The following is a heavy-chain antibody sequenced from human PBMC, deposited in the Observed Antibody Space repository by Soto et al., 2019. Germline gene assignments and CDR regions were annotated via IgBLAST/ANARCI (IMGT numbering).Heavy chain of an antibody. CDR2: INHSGST. Sequence: QVQLQQWGAGLLKPSETLSLTCAVYGGSFSGYYWSWIRQPPGKGLEWIGEINHSGSTNYNPSLKSRVTISVDTSKNQLSLKLSSVTAADTAVYYCARGYYSIYFDYWGQGTLVTVSS. CDR1: GGSFSGYY. J-gene: IGHJ4*02. D-gene: IGHD4-4*01. V-gene: IGHV4-34*01. CDR3: ARGYYSIYFDY.